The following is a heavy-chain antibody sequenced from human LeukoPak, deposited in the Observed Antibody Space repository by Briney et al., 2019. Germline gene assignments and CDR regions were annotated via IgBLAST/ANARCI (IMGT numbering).Heavy chain of an antibody. CDR3: ARIVGATSRGAFDI. V-gene: IGHV4-4*07. Sequence: PSETLSLTCTVSGGSISSYYWSWIRQPAGKGLEWIGRIYTNGSTNYNPSLKSRVTMSVDTSKNQFSLKLSSVTAADTAVHYCARIVGATSRGAFDIWGQGTMVTVSS. CDR1: GGSISSYY. CDR2: IYTNGST. J-gene: IGHJ3*02. D-gene: IGHD1-26*01.